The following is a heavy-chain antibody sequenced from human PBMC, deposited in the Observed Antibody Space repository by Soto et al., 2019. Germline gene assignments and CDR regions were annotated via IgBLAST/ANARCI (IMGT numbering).Heavy chain of an antibody. Sequence: GGSLRLSCAASGFTFDDYGMSWVRQAPGKGLEWVSGINWNGGSTGYADSVKGRFTISRDNAKNSLYLQMNSLRAEDTALYYCARDALGSYYAAFDSWGQGTMVTFSS. J-gene: IGHJ3*02. CDR3: ARDALGSYYAAFDS. CDR2: INWNGGST. CDR1: GFTFDDYG. D-gene: IGHD1-26*01. V-gene: IGHV3-20*04.